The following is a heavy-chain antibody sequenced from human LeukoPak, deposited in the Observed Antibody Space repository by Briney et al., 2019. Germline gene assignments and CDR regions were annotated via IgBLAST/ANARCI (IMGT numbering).Heavy chain of an antibody. CDR3: VRDGGVSGYDLLDY. Sequence: GGSLRLSCTASGFTFSNYWMTWVRQAPGKGLEWVAQINQDGSKEYYIDSVKARFSISRDNARNSLSLQMNSLRAEDTAVYYCVRDGGVSGYDLLDYWGRGTLVTVSS. D-gene: IGHD5-12*01. CDR1: GFTFSNYW. CDR2: INQDGSKE. J-gene: IGHJ4*02. V-gene: IGHV3-7*01.